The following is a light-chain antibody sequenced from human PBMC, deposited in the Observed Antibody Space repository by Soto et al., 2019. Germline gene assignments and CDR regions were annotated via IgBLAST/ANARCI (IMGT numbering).Light chain of an antibody. J-gene: IGKJ4*01. CDR3: QQYNVWPLP. Sequence: EIVMTQSPATLSVSPGERATLSCRASQSVSSNLAWYQQKPGQTPKLLIYVASTRATGIPARFSGSGSGTEFTLTISSLQSEDFAVYYYQQYNVWPLPFGGGTKVEFK. CDR2: VAS. V-gene: IGKV3-15*01. CDR1: QSVSSN.